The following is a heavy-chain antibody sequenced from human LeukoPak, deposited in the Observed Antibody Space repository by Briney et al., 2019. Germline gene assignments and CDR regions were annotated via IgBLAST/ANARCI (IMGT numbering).Heavy chain of an antibody. CDR1: GGTFSSYA. D-gene: IGHD2-21*02. J-gene: IGHJ4*02. Sequence: ASVKVSCKASGGTFSSYAISWARQAPGQGLEWMGGIIPIFGTANYAQKFQGRVTITADESTSTAYMELSSLRSEDTAVYYCAREEADCGGDCPYFDYWGQGTLVTVSS. CDR2: IIPIFGTA. CDR3: AREEADCGGDCPYFDY. V-gene: IGHV1-69*01.